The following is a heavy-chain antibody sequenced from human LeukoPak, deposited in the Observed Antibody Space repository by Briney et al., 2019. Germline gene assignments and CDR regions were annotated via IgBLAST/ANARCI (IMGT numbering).Heavy chain of an antibody. CDR2: IGTAGDT. D-gene: IGHD3-9*01. CDR1: GFTFSSYA. CDR3: ARGSNYDILTGYYTGRGSWYFDL. V-gene: IGHV3-13*01. J-gene: IGHJ2*01. Sequence: GGSLRLSCAASGFTFSSYAMSWVRQAPGKGLEWVSAIGTAGDTYYPGSVKGRFTISRENAKNSLYLQMNSLRAGDTAVYYCARGSNYDILTGYYTGRGSWYFDLWGRGTPVTVSS.